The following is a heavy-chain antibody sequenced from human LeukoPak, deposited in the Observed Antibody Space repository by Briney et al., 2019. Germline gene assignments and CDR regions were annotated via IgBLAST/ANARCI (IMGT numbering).Heavy chain of an antibody. CDR3: AELGITMIGGV. CDR1: GFTFSSYE. J-gene: IGHJ6*04. CDR2: ISSSGSTI. D-gene: IGHD3-10*02. V-gene: IGHV3-48*03. Sequence: GGSLRLSCAASGFTFSSYEMNWVRQAPGKVLEWVSYISSSGSTIYYADSVKGRFTISRDNAKNSLYMQMNSLRAEDTAVYYCAELGITMIGGVWGKGTTVTISS.